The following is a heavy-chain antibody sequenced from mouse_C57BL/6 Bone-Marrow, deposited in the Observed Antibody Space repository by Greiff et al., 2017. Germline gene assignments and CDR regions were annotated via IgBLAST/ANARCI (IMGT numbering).Heavy chain of an antibody. J-gene: IGHJ3*01. V-gene: IGHV1-50*01. D-gene: IGHD3-2*02. Sequence: VKLQQPGAELVKPGASVKLSCKASGYTFTSYWMQWVKPRPGQGLEWIGEIDPSDSYTNYNQKLKGKATLTVDTSSSTAYMQLSSLTSEYSAVYYCARSGSAYWGQGTLVTVSA. CDR1: GYTFTSYW. CDR3: ARSGSAY. CDR2: IDPSDSYT.